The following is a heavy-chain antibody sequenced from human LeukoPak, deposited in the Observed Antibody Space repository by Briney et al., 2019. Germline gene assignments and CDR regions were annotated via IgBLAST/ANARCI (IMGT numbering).Heavy chain of an antibody. J-gene: IGHJ4*02. CDR1: GFTFSTYA. CDR2: ISDGGSDT. D-gene: IGHD4-17*01. CDR3: AKALYGDYGRFDY. V-gene: IGHV3-23*01. Sequence: GGSLRLSCAASGFTFSTYAMSWVRQAPGKGLAWVSTISDGGSDTHYADSVKGRFAISRDDSKNTLYLQMNSLRAEDTAVYYCAKALYGDYGRFDYWGQGTLVTVSS.